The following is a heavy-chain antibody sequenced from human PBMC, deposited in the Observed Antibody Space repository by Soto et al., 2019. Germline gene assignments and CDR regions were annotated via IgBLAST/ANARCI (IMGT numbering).Heavy chain of an antibody. Sequence: EVQLVESGGGLVKPGGSVRLSCAASGFIFRNAWMSWVRQVPRKGLEWVGRIKNKPDGGTVDYAAAMNGRITISRDDSQSRLYIQLNSLNIEGTALYYWTSMNDSDAFDIWGQGTVVTVSS. V-gene: IGHV3-15*05. J-gene: IGHJ3*02. CDR3: TSMNDSDAFDI. CDR2: IKNKPDGGTV. CDR1: GFIFRNAW. D-gene: IGHD1-1*01.